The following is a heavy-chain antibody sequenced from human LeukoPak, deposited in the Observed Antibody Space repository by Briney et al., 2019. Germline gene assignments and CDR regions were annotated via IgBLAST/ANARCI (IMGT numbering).Heavy chain of an antibody. CDR3: ARESIAAAPEGY. CDR2: IDPSDSYT. CDR1: GYSFTSYW. V-gene: IGHV5-10-1*01. Sequence: GESLKISCKGSGYSFTSYWISWVRQIPGKGLEWMGRIDPSDSYTNYSPSFQGHVTISADKSISTAYLQWSSLKASDTAMYYCARESIAAAPEGYWGQGTLVTVSS. D-gene: IGHD6-13*01. J-gene: IGHJ4*02.